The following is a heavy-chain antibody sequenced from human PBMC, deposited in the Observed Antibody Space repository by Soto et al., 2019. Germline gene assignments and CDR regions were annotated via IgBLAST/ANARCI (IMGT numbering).Heavy chain of an antibody. V-gene: IGHV3-53*01. Sequence: EVQLVESGGGLIQPGGSLRLSCAVSGFTVSNNYMSWVRQAPGKGLEGVSVIYSGGYTAYGDSVKGRFTISRDNSKNTLCLQKNPLRPDHSALYYRARQPGGGGYWGQGTLVTVSS. CDR3: ARQPGGGGY. CDR1: GFTVSNNY. CDR2: IYSGGYT. J-gene: IGHJ4*02. D-gene: IGHD3-10*01.